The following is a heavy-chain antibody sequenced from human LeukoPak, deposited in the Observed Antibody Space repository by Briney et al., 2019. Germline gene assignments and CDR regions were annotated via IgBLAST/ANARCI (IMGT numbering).Heavy chain of an antibody. J-gene: IGHJ6*02. D-gene: IGHD3-16*01. CDR2: INPNSGGT. V-gene: IGHV1-2*02. CDR3: ARGGPHGSYYYYGMDV. CDR1: GYTFTGYY. Sequence: GASVKVSCKASGYTFTGYYMHWVRQAPGQGLEWMEWINPNSGGTNYARKFQGRVTMTRDTSISTAYMELSRLRSDDTAVYYCARGGPHGSYYYYGMDVWGQGTTVTVSS.